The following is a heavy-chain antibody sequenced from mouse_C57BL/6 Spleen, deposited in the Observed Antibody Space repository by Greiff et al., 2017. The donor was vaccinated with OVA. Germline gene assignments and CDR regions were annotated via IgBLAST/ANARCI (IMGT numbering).Heavy chain of an antibody. V-gene: IGHV1-55*01. J-gene: IGHJ3*01. CDR3: ARGTAQATPAWIAY. Sequence: QVQLQQPGAELVKPGASVKMSCKASGYTFTSYWITWVKQRPGQGLAWIGDIYPGSGSTNYNEKFKSKATLTVDTSSSTASMQLSSLTSEDSAVYYCARGTAQATPAWIAYWGQGTLVTVSA. CDR1: GYTFTSYW. CDR2: IYPGSGST. D-gene: IGHD3-2*02.